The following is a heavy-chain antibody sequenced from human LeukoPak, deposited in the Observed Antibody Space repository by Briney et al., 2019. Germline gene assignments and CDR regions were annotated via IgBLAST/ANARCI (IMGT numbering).Heavy chain of an antibody. J-gene: IGHJ6*02. CDR3: ATRGYCSSTSGYTSRYGMDV. V-gene: IGHV3-53*01. Sequence: GGPLRLSCAASGFTVSSNYMSWVRQAPGKGLEWVSVIYSGGSTYYADSVKGRFTISRDNSKNMLYHQMNSLRAEDTAVYYCATRGYCSSTSGYTSRYGMDVWGQGTTVTVSS. CDR1: GFTVSSNY. CDR2: IYSGGST. D-gene: IGHD2-2*02.